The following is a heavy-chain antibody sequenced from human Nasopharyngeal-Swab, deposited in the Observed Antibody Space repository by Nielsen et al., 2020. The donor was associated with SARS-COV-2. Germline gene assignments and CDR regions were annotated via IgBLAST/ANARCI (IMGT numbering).Heavy chain of an antibody. V-gene: IGHV3-33*01. D-gene: IGHD3/OR15-3a*01. CDR3: ARDVNDYWTGYLY. Sequence: WIRQPPGKGLEWVAVIWYDGSTKYYTDSVKGRFTISRDNSKNTLYLQMNSLRAKDTAVYYCARDVNDYWTGYLYWGQGALVTVSS. J-gene: IGHJ4*02. CDR2: IWYDGSTK.